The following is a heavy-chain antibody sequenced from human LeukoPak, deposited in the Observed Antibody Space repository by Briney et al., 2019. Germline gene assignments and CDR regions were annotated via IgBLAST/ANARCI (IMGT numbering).Heavy chain of an antibody. Sequence: GGSLRLSCAASRFTVSSNYMSWVRPAPGKGLEWVSVIYSGGSTYYADSVKGRFTISRDNSKNTLYLQMNSLRAEDTAVYYCAREMSSGQKHNYFDYWGQGTLVTVSS. CDR3: AREMSSGQKHNYFDY. CDR1: RFTVSSNY. J-gene: IGHJ4*02. V-gene: IGHV3-53*01. CDR2: IYSGGST. D-gene: IGHD6-19*01.